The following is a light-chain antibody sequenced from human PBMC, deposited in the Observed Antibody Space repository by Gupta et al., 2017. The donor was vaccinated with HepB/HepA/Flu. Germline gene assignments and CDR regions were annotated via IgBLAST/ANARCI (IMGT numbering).Light chain of an antibody. J-gene: IGKJ3*01. V-gene: IGKV3-20*01. Sequence: EIVLTQSPGTLSLSPGERATISCRASQSVSSSFLAWYQQKPGQAPRLLIYGASSRATGIPDRFSGSVSGTDFTLTITRLEPEDFAVYYCQQYGSSPFTFGPGTKVDIK. CDR2: GAS. CDR3: QQYGSSPFT. CDR1: QSVSSSF.